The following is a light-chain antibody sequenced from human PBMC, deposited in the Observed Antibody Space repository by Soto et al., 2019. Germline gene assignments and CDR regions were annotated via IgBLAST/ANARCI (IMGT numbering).Light chain of an antibody. J-gene: IGKJ5*01. CDR3: QQTYGSTPIT. Sequence: DIQLTQSPSSLSASVGDRVTITCRASQDVRMYLNWYQQRPGKAPTLLIFGASILHSGVPSRFSGSGSGTDFTLTISSLQPEDFATYFCQQTYGSTPITFGQGTRLDTK. CDR2: GAS. CDR1: QDVRMY. V-gene: IGKV1-39*01.